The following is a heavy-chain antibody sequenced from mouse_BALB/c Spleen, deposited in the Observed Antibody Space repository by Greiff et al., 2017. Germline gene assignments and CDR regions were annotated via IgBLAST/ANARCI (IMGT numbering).Heavy chain of an antibody. D-gene: IGHD1-1*01. CDR2: IYPGSGST. J-gene: IGHJ4*01. CDR3: AREGLRNAMDY. Sequence: VQGVESGPELVKPGASVKMSCKASGYTFTDYVISWVKQRTGQGLEWIGEIYPGSGSTYYNEKFKGKATLTADKSSNTAYMQLSSLTSEDSAVYFCAREGLRNAMDYGGQGTSVTVSS. CDR1: GYTFTDYV. V-gene: IGHV1-77*01.